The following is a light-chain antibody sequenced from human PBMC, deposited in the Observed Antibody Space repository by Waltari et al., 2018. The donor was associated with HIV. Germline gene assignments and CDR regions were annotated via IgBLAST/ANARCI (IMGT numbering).Light chain of an antibody. CDR2: SNN. Sequence: QSVLTQPPSASGTPGQRVTISCSGSSSNLGTNTVHWYQHLPGSAPKLLTYSNNQRPSGVPDRFSASKSGTSASLAISGLRSEDEAEYYCAAWDENLNGLFGGGTKLTVL. J-gene: IGLJ3*02. CDR1: SSNLGTNT. CDR3: AAWDENLNGL. V-gene: IGLV1-44*01.